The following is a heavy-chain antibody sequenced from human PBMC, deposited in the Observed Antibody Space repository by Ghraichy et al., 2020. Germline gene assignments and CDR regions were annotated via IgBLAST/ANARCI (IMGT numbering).Heavy chain of an antibody. D-gene: IGHD3-3*01. Sequence: LSLTCAASGFTFSSYAMSWVRQAPGKGLEWVSAISGSGGSTYYADSVKGRFTISRDNSKNTLYLQMNSLRAEDTAVYYCAKDGDDLERYPKHGMDVWGQGTTVTVSS. V-gene: IGHV3-23*01. CDR2: ISGSGGST. J-gene: IGHJ6*02. CDR1: GFTFSSYA. CDR3: AKDGDDLERYPKHGMDV.